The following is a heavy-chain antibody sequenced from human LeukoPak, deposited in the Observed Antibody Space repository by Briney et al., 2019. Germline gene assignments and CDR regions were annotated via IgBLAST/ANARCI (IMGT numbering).Heavy chain of an antibody. D-gene: IGHD3-9*01. CDR2: ISGSGGST. V-gene: IGHV3-23*01. CDR3: AKGTSGYDILPGYVR. Sequence: GGSLRLSCAASGFTFSTYAMTWVRQAPGKGLEWVSAISGSGGSTYYADSVKGRFTISRDNSKNTLYLQMNSLRAEDTAVYYCAKGTSGYDILPGYVRWGQGTLVTVSS. CDR1: GFTFSTYA. J-gene: IGHJ4*02.